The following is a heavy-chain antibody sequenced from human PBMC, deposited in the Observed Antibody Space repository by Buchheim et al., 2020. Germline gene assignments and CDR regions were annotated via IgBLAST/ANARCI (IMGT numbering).Heavy chain of an antibody. CDR2: IYHSGST. Sequence: QVQLQESGPGLVKPSGTLSLTCAVSGGSISSSNWWSWVRQPPGKGLEWIGEIYHSGSTNYNPSLKSRVTLSVDKSKHHFSPKLSSVTAADTAVYYCAREGVGYCSGGSCYSFYYGMDVWGQGTT. J-gene: IGHJ6*02. V-gene: IGHV4-4*02. CDR1: GGSISSSNW. CDR3: AREGVGYCSGGSCYSFYYGMDV. D-gene: IGHD2-15*01.